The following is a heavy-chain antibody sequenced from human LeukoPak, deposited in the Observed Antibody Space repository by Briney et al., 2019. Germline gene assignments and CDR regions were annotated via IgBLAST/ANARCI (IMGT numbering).Heavy chain of an antibody. CDR1: GGSISSYY. CDR3: ARVRFLEWLPPEYYYGMDV. D-gene: IGHD3-3*01. CDR2: IYYSGST. J-gene: IGHJ6*02. Sequence: SETLSLTCTVSGGSISSYYWSWFRQPPGKGLEWIGYIYYSGSTNYNPSLKSRVTISVDTSKNQFSLKLSSVTAADTAVYYCARVRFLEWLPPEYYYGMDVWGQGTTVTVSS. V-gene: IGHV4-59*01.